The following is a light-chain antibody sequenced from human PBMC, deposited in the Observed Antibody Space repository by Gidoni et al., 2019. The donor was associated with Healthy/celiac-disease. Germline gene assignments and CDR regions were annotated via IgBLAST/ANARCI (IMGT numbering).Light chain of an antibody. V-gene: IGKV1-39*01. Sequence: DIQMTQSPSSLSASVGDRVTITCRASQSISSYLNWYHQKPGKAPKLLIYAASSLQSGVPSRFSGSGSGTDFTLTISSLQPEDFATYYCQQSYSTPFTFXGXTKVEIK. CDR3: QQSYSTPFT. CDR1: QSISSY. CDR2: AAS. J-gene: IGKJ4*01.